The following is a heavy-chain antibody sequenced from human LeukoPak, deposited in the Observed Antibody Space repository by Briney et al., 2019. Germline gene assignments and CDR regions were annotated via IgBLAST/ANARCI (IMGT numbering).Heavy chain of an antibody. CDR2: IYHSGTT. Sequence: PSETLSLTCTVSGGSISSSSYYWGWIRQPPGKGLQWIGIIYHSGTTYSNPSLKSRVTISVDTSKNQFSLKLSSVTAADTAVYYCASEGSSWYNYWGQGTLVTVS. CDR3: ASEGSSWYNY. CDR1: GGSISSSSYY. J-gene: IGHJ4*02. V-gene: IGHV4-39*07. D-gene: IGHD6-13*01.